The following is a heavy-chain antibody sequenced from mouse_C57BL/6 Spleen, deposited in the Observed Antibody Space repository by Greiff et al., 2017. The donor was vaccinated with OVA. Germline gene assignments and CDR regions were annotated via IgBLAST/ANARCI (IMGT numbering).Heavy chain of an antibody. CDR3: ARRDYYGSSYGYFDV. Sequence: EVQLVESEGGLVQPGSSMKLSCTASGFTFSDYYMAWVRQVPEKGLEWVANINYDGSSTYYLDSLKSRFIFSIDHANHLLYLQMSSLKTEDTATYYGARRDYYGSSYGYFDVWGTGTTVTVSS. J-gene: IGHJ1*03. CDR1: GFTFSDYY. CDR2: INYDGSST. V-gene: IGHV5-16*01. D-gene: IGHD1-1*01.